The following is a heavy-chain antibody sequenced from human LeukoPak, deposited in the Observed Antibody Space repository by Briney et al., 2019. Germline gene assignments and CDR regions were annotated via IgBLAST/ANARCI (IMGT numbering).Heavy chain of an antibody. Sequence: ASVKVSCKASGYTFTTYGISWVRQAPGQGLEWMGWINTNTGNPTYAQGFTGRFVFSLDTSVSTAYLQISSLKAEDTAVYYCARAQEVAEQWLRGRNWFDPWGQGTLVTVSS. CDR3: ARAQEVAEQWLRGRNWFDP. V-gene: IGHV7-4-1*02. J-gene: IGHJ5*02. D-gene: IGHD6-19*01. CDR2: INTNTGNP. CDR1: GYTFTTYG.